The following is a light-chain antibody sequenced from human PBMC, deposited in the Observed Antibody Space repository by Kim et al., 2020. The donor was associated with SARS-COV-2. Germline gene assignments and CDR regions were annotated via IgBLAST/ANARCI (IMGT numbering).Light chain of an antibody. V-gene: IGKV3-11*01. J-gene: IGKJ4*02. CDR1: QSVGTS. CDR3: GQRRDWRLR. Sequence: EIVLTQSPATLSLSPGERASLSCRASQSVGTSLVWYQQKVGQAPRLLTDDASKRATDIPAKFSGSGSGTGFAPTISNLASGEFAVECRGQRRDWRLRLGGGARVDIK. CDR2: DAS.